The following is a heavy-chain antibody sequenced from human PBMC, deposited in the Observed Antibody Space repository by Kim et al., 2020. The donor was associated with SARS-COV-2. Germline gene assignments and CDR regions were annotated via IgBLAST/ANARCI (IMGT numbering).Heavy chain of an antibody. CDR1: GFAFSSHG. CDR2: ICNAGSYA. CDR3: AKACSVCVCCVYMAL. D-gene: IGHD2-15*01. Sequence: GGSLRLSCEASGFAFSSHGMNWVRQAPGKGLEWVGIICNAGSYAYYGDSVKGRFTISRDNSNNTLYVQMNNLRVEDTAVYYCAKACSVCVCCVYMALWGRGTLIRVS. J-gene: IGHJ4*02. V-gene: IGHV3-33*03.